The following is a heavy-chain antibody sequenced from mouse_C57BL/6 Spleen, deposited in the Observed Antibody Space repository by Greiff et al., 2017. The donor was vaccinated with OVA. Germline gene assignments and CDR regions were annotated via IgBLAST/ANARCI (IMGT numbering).Heavy chain of an antibody. CDR2: ISYDGSN. CDR1: GYSITSGYY. Sequence: EVQLQESGPGLVKPSQSLSLTCSVTGYSITSGYYWNWIRQFPGNKLEWMGYISYDGSNNYNPSLKNRISITRDTSKNQFFLKLNSVTTEDTATYYCARNYDYDRGYFDYWGQGTTLTVSS. CDR3: ARNYDYDRGYFDY. J-gene: IGHJ2*01. D-gene: IGHD2-4*01. V-gene: IGHV3-6*01.